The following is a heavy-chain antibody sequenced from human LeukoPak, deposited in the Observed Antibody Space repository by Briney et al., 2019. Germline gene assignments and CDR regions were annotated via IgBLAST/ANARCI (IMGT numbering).Heavy chain of an antibody. CDR2: IYYSGST. D-gene: IGHD4-17*01. CDR1: GGSISSGGYY. J-gene: IGHJ4*02. Sequence: SETLSLTCTVSGGSISSGGYYWSWIRQHPGKGLEWIGYIYYSGSTYYNPSLKSRVTISVGTSKNQFSLKLSSVTAADTAVYYCARVSLSGDYRVDYWGQGTLVTVSS. CDR3: ARVSLSGDYRVDY. V-gene: IGHV4-31*03.